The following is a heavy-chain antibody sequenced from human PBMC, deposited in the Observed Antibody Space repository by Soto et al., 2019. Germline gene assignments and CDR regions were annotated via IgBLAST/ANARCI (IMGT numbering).Heavy chain of an antibody. Sequence: ETLSLTCAVYGGSFSGYYWNWIRQPPGKGLEYIGEIHHSGSTNYNPSLKSRVTISVDTSKNQFSLNLSSVTAADTAVYYCARDLSNGWSGAFEIWGQGTMVTVSS. CDR1: GGSFSGYY. J-gene: IGHJ3*02. V-gene: IGHV4-34*01. D-gene: IGHD6-19*01. CDR2: IHHSGST. CDR3: ARDLSNGWSGAFEI.